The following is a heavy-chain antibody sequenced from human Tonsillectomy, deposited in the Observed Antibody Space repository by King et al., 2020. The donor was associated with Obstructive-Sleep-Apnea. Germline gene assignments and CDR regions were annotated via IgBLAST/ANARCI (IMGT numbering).Heavy chain of an antibody. Sequence: VQLVESGGGLVQPGGSLRLSCAASGFTFSGYSMNWVRQAPGKGLEWVSYISGSSTTIYYADSVKGRFTISRDNAKNALYLQMNSLRAEDTAVYWCAGVKEYYDFVWGSYPYYFDYWGQGTLVTVSS. D-gene: IGHD3-16*02. CDR3: AGVKEYYDFVWGSYPYYFDY. CDR1: GFTFSGYS. V-gene: IGHV3-48*04. J-gene: IGHJ4*02. CDR2: ISGSSTTI.